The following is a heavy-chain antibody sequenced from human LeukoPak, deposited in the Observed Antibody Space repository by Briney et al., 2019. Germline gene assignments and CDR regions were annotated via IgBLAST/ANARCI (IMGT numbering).Heavy chain of an antibody. CDR3: VKEPAPYSLGHA. D-gene: IGHD3-16*01. Sequence: GRSLTLSCAASGFTFSRYGMHWVRQAPGKGLEWVAVVWDNGINKFYADSMKGRFTISRDNSKHTLSLHMNSLRAEDTAVYYCVKEPAPYSLGHAWGKGTTVTVSS. CDR2: VWDNGINK. V-gene: IGHV3-33*06. J-gene: IGHJ6*04. CDR1: GFTFSRYG.